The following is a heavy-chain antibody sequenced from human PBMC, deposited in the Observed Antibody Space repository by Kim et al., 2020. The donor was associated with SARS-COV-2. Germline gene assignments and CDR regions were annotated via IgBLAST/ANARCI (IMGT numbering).Heavy chain of an antibody. Sequence: SETLSLTCAVYGGSFSGYYWSWIRQPPGKGLEWIGEINHSGSTNYNPSLKSRVTISVDTSKNQFSLKLSSVTAADTAVYSSAREGAGYYDSSGYQRDYYYGMDVWGQGTTVTVSS. J-gene: IGHJ6*02. CDR3: AREGAGYYDSSGYQRDYYYGMDV. CDR2: INHSGST. V-gene: IGHV4-34*01. D-gene: IGHD3-22*01. CDR1: GGSFSGYY.